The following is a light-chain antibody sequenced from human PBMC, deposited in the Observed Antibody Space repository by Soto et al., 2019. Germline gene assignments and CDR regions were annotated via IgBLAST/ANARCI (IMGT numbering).Light chain of an antibody. J-gene: IGKJ1*01. CDR3: QQYYSIPPT. CDR1: QSVLHSSNNRNY. Sequence: DIVMTQSVDSLAVSLGESATINCKSSQSVLHSSNNRNYLAWYQQKPGQPPKLLIYWASTRESGVPDRFSGSGSGTDFTLTISSLQAEDVAVYYCQQYYSIPPTFGQGTKVDIK. V-gene: IGKV4-1*01. CDR2: WAS.